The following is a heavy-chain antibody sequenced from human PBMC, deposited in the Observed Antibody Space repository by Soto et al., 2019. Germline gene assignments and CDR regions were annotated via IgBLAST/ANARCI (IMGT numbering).Heavy chain of an antibody. V-gene: IGHV3-21*01. CDR2: ISSSSTYI. J-gene: IGHJ4*02. Sequence: EVQLVESGGDLVKPGGSLSLSCAASGFTFSSYNMNWVRQAPGKGLEWLSSISSSSTYIYYAHSVKGRFTISRDNARNSLDLQMNSLRAEDTAVYYWAKGWIRDPWMHLGQGTLVTVSS. CDR3: AKGWIRDPWMH. D-gene: IGHD5-18*01. CDR1: GFTFSSYN.